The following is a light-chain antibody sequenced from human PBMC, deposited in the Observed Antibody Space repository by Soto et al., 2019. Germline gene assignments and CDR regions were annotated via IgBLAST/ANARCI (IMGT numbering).Light chain of an antibody. CDR2: SNN. CDR1: YSNIGSNT. J-gene: IGLJ2*01. Sequence: QSLLTQPPSVSATPGQRVTISCSGTYSNIGSNTVAWYQRLPGAAPKLLIYSNNERPSGVPDRFSGSKSGSSASLAISWLQSEDEADYYCAAWDDSLNSPRMLFGGGTKLTVL. CDR3: AAWDDSLNSPRML. V-gene: IGLV1-44*01.